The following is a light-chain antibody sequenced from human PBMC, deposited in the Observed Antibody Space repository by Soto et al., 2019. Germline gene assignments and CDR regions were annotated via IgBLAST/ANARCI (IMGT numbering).Light chain of an antibody. CDR1: QSVRSS. J-gene: IGKJ5*01. Sequence: EIVMTQSPATLSVSLGERATLSCRASQSVRSSLAWYQQKPGQAPRLVIYGAFNRATGIPARFSGSGSGTDFTLTISSLEPEDFAVYYCQQRNIWPPVTFGQGTRLEIK. CDR3: QQRNIWPPVT. CDR2: GAF. V-gene: IGKV3D-15*01.